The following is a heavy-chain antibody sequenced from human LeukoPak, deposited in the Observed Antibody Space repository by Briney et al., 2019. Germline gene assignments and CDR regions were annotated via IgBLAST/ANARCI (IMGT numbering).Heavy chain of an antibody. CDR3: ARYRAFDI. Sequence: PSETLSLTCTGSGVSISGYYCSWSRQPPGKALEWSGYIYSGSTDYNPSLKSRVTISMDTSKNQFSLNLKSLTAADTAVYYCARYRAFDIWGQGTMVTVSS. V-gene: IGHV4-59*01. J-gene: IGHJ3*02. CDR1: GVSISGYY. CDR2: IYSGST.